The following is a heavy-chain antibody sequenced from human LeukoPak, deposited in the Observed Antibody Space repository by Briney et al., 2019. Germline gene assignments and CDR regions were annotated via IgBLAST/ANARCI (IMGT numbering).Heavy chain of an antibody. CDR3: AKDLSSGYYDAFDI. D-gene: IGHD3-22*01. Sequence: GGSLRLSCAASGFTSSSYVMSWVRQAPGKGLECVSASSGSGSITYYADSVKGRFTISRDNSNNTLYLQMNSLRAEDTAVYYCAKDLSSGYYDAFDIWGHGTMVTVSS. V-gene: IGHV3-23*01. CDR1: GFTSSSYV. J-gene: IGHJ3*02. CDR2: SSGSGSIT.